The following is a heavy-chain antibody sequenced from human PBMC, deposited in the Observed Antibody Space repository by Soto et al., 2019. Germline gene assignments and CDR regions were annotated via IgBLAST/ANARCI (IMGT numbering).Heavy chain of an antibody. Sequence: QVQLVQSGAEVKKPGASVKVSCKASGYTFTSYDINWVRQATGQGLEWMGWMNPNSGNTGYAQKFQGRVTMTRNTAISTAFRELSGMRSEDTAVYYCARERAVAGFDYWGQGTVVTVSS. CDR3: ARERAVAGFDY. CDR1: GYTFTSYD. D-gene: IGHD6-19*01. CDR2: MNPNSGNT. J-gene: IGHJ4*02. V-gene: IGHV1-8*01.